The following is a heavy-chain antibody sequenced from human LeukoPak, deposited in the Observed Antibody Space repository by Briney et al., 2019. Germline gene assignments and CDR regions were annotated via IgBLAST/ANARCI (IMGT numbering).Heavy chain of an antibody. CDR3: ARVTEARDSSGYYPDY. Sequence: PGGSLRLSCAASGFTVSSNYMSWVRQAPGKGLEWVSVIYSGGSTYYADSVKGRFTISRDNSKNTLYLQMNSLRAEDTAVYYCARVTEARDSSGYYPDYWGQGTLVSVCS. J-gene: IGHJ4*02. V-gene: IGHV3-66*02. CDR2: IYSGGST. CDR1: GFTVSSNY. D-gene: IGHD3-22*01.